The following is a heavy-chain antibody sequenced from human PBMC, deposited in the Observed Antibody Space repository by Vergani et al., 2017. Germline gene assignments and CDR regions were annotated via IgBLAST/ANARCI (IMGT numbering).Heavy chain of an antibody. CDR1: GGSISSGGYY. Sequence: QVQLQESGPGLVKPSQTLSLTCTVSGGSISSGGYYWSWIRQHPGKGLEWIGYIYYSGSTYYNPSLKSRVTISVDTSKNQFSLKLSSVTAADTAVYYCAREGAPTVSRGSWYYYMDVWGKGTTVTVSS. CDR3: AREGAPTVSRGSWYYYMDV. CDR2: IYYSGST. J-gene: IGHJ6*03. D-gene: IGHD4-11*01. V-gene: IGHV4-31*03.